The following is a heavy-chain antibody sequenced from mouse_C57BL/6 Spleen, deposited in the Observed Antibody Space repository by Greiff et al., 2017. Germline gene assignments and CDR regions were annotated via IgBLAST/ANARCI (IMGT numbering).Heavy chain of an antibody. CDR3: ARVTTVRDY. D-gene: IGHD1-1*01. V-gene: IGHV5-17*01. Sequence: EVKVVESGGGLVKPGGSLKLSCAASGFTFSDYGMHWVRQAPEKGLEWVAYISSGSSTIYYADTVKGRFTISRDNAKNTLFLQMTSLRSEDTAMYYCARVTTVRDYWGQGTTLTVSS. CDR1: GFTFSDYG. CDR2: ISSGSSTI. J-gene: IGHJ2*01.